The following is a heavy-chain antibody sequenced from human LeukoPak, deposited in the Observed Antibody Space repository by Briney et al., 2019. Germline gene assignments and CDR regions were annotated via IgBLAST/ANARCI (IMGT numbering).Heavy chain of an antibody. CDR2: ISGSGGST. J-gene: IGHJ4*02. V-gene: IGHV3-23*01. CDR1: GFTFSSYG. CDR3: ARENSGSYYQFDC. D-gene: IGHD1-26*01. Sequence: GGSLRLSCAASGFTFSSYGMSWVRQAPGKVLEWVSAISGSGGSTYYADSVKGRFTISRDNSKNTLYLQMNSLRPEDTAVYYCARENSGSYYQFDCWGQGTLVTVSS.